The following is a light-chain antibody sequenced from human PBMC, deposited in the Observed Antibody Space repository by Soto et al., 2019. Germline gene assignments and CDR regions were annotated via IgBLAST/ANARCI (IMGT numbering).Light chain of an antibody. Sequence: EGMLTQSPGTLSLSPVEGAILSCRSSQSVIRNYLAWYQKKPGQAPRLLIYGASSRATGIPDRFSGSGSGTGFTLIISRLEPEDFAVYYCQKYDTSPYDFGQGTKLEI. V-gene: IGKV3-20*01. CDR2: GAS. J-gene: IGKJ2*01. CDR3: QKYDTSPYD. CDR1: QSVIRNY.